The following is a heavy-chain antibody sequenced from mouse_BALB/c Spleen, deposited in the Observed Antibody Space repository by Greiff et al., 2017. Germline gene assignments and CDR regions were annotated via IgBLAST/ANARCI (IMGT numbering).Heavy chain of an antibody. D-gene: IGHD1-1*01. CDR3: ASITTVENWYFDV. V-gene: IGHV1-20*02. Sequence: VQLQQSGPELVKPGASVKISCKASGYSFTGYFMNWVMQSHGKSLEWIGRINPYNGDTFYNQKFKGKATLTVDKSSSTAHMELRSLASEDSAVYYCASITTVENWYFDVWGAGTTVTVSS. CDR2: INPYNGDT. J-gene: IGHJ1*01. CDR1: GYSFTGYF.